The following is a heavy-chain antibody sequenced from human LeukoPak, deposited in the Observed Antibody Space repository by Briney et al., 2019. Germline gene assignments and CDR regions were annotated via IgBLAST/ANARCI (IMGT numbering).Heavy chain of an antibody. CDR2: VYYSGST. D-gene: IGHD6-13*01. CDR1: GGSISSYY. V-gene: IGHV4-59*08. CDR3: ARQGSSTWSLGY. J-gene: IGHJ4*02. Sequence: SETLSLTCTVSGGSISSYYWSWIRQPPGKGLEWIGYVYYSGSTNYNPSLKSRVTISVDTSKNQLSLKLSSVTAADTAVYFCARQGSSTWSLGYWGQGTLVTVSS.